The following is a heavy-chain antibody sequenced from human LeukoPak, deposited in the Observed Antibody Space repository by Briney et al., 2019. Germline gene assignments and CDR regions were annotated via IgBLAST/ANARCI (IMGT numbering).Heavy chain of an antibody. J-gene: IGHJ4*02. CDR2: ITTKANTYAT. V-gene: IGHV3-73*01. D-gene: IGHD3-3*01. Sequence: GGSLRLSCAASGFTFGGCDMHWVRQASGKGLEWVGRITTKANTYATAYAASLKGRFTISRDDSTNTAYLQMNNLRIEDTAVYYCTTYKSGHYWGQGVLVTVSS. CDR1: GFTFGGCD. CDR3: TTYKSGHY.